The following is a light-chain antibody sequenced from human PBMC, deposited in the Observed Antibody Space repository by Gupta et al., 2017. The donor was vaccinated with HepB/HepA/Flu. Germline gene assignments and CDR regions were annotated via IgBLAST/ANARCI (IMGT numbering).Light chain of an antibody. V-gene: IGKV3-11*01. Sequence: IVLTQSPATLSLSPGERATLSCRASQSITTYLAWYQHKPGQAPRLLIFDASNRATGIPARFSGSGSGTDFTLTIRSREPEDFAIYDCQQRSDRPRGSFGQGTKLEIK. CDR3: QQRSDRPRGS. J-gene: IGKJ2*04. CDR2: DAS. CDR1: QSITTY.